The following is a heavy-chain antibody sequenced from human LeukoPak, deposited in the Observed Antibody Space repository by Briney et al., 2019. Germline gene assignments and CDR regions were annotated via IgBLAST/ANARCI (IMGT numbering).Heavy chain of an antibody. CDR1: GYSISSGYY. Sequence: PSETLSLTCAVSGYSISSGYYWGWIRQPPRKGLEWIGSIYHSGSTYYNPSLKSRVTISVDTSKNQFSLKLSSVTAADTAVYYCAANIVVVPAAQYFQHWGQGTLVTVSS. CDR3: AANIVVVPAAQYFQH. D-gene: IGHD2-2*01. CDR2: IYHSGST. V-gene: IGHV4-38-2*01. J-gene: IGHJ1*01.